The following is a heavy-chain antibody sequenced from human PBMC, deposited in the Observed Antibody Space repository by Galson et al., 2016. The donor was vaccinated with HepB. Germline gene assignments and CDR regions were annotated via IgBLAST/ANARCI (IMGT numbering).Heavy chain of an antibody. J-gene: IGHJ5*02. CDR1: GDSVSGNSAA. CDR2: TYYRSQWYN. Sequence: CAISGDSVSGNSAAWNWIRQSPSRGLEWLGRTYYRSQWYNDYAISVKSRITINPHTSKNQFSLQLNSVTPEDTAVYYCARDLWLTGWFDPWGQGTLVTVSS. V-gene: IGHV6-1*01. D-gene: IGHD6-19*01. CDR3: ARDLWLTGWFDP.